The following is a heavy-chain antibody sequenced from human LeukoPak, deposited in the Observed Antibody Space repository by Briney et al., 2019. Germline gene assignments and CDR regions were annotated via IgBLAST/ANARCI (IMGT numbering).Heavy chain of an antibody. V-gene: IGHV3-74*01. CDR1: GFTFSRLW. Sequence: GGSLRLSCAASGFTFSRLWTHWVRHAPGKGLVWVSRITSDGRNTLYADSAKGRFTISRDNAKNTLYLQINSLRAEDTAIYYCARYQATGGPTSADYWGQGTLVTVSS. CDR3: ARYQATGGPTSADY. D-gene: IGHD1-26*01. CDR2: ITSDGRNT. J-gene: IGHJ4*02.